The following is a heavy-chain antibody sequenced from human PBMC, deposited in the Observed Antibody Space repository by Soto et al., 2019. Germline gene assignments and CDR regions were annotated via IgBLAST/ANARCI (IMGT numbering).Heavy chain of an antibody. CDR2: IIPIFGTA. CDR1: GGTFSSYA. J-gene: IGHJ6*01. V-gene: IGHV1-69*13. CDR3: ARHISNFRYYYYAMDV. D-gene: IGHD4-4*01. Sequence: GASVKVSCKASGGTFSSYAISWVRQAPGQGLEWMGGIIPIFGTANYAQKFQGRVTITADESTSTAYMELSSLRSEDTAVYYCARHISNFRYYYYAMDVWGQGTTVTVSS.